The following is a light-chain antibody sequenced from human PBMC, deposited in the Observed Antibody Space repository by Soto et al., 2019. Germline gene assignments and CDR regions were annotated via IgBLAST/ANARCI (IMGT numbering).Light chain of an antibody. CDR2: GPS. CDR3: QHYSNWLRGT. J-gene: IGKJ2*02. CDR1: QSFSST. V-gene: IGKV3-15*01. Sequence: EMVVTQSPATLSVSPGESATLSCRASQSFSSTLAWYQQKPGQAPRLLIYGPSTRATGVPARFSGGGSGTDITLTISMLQAEDFAVYYCQHYSNWLRGTFGQGTKLEIK.